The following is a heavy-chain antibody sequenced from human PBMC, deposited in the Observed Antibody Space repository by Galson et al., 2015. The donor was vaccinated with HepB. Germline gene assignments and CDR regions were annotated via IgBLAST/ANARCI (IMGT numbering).Heavy chain of an antibody. V-gene: IGHV1-69*13. Sequence: SVKVSCKASGGTFTSYSISWVRQAPGQGLEWMGGVIPVSATVNYAQKFQDRVTITADDSTSAAYMELSRLRAEDTAMYYCARAVTGAHYFDYWGQGTPVTVSS. CDR3: ARAVTGAHYFDY. CDR1: GGTFTSYS. CDR2: VIPVSATV. J-gene: IGHJ4*01. D-gene: IGHD3-10*01.